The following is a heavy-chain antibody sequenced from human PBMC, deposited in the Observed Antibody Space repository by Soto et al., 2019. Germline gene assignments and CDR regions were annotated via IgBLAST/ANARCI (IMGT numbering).Heavy chain of an antibody. CDR1: GYTFTGYY. J-gene: IGHJ4*02. CDR2: INPNSGGT. D-gene: IGHD1-1*01. V-gene: IGHV1-2*02. CDR3: ARGRTGTTSYFDY. Sequence: ASVKISCKASGYTFTGYYLHWVRQAPGQGLEWMGWINPNSGGTNYAQKFQGRVTMTRDTSISTAYMELSRLRSDDTAVYYCARGRTGTTSYFDYWGQGNLVTVSS.